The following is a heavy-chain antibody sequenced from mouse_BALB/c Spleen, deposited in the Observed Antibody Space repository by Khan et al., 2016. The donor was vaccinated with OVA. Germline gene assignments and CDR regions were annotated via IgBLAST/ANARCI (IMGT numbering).Heavy chain of an antibody. D-gene: IGHD2-5*01. V-gene: IGHV1S136*01. CDR1: GYTFTSYV. J-gene: IGHJ3*01. Sequence: VQLKQSGPELVKPGASVKMSCKASGYTFTSYVMHWVKQKPGLGLEWIGYVYPFNDDTKYNEKFKGKATLTSDKSSNTAYMEHSSVTSDDSAVXCCAPVGSNYVSFAYCGQGTLVTVSA. CDR3: APVGSNYVSFAY. CDR2: VYPFNDDT.